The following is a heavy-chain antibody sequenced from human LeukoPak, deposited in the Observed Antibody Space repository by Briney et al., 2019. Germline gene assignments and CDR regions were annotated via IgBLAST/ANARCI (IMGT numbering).Heavy chain of an antibody. CDR3: ARDPRRSCYFNH. V-gene: IGHV1-46*01. CDR1: GYTFTSYN. J-gene: IGHJ4*02. Sequence: ASVKVSCKASGYTFTSYNIHWVRQAPGQGLEWVGRIDPRGGSIHYAQNFQGRVTMTRDTSTNTVYMELSSLRSEDTAVFYCARDPRRSCYFNHWGREPLVTVSS. CDR2: IDPRGGSI. D-gene: IGHD2-15*01.